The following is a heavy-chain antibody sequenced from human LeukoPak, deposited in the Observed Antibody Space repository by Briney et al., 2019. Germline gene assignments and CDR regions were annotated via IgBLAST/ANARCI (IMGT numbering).Heavy chain of an antibody. V-gene: IGHV3-48*03. CDR2: ISASGTLT. J-gene: IGHJ4*02. CDR3: ARLRDILTFDY. Sequence: GGSLRLSCTASGFSFSSYEMNWVRQAPGKGLEWISYISASGTLTHYADSVEGRFTISRDNAKNSLFLQMNSLRGEDTAVYYCARLRDILTFDYWGQGTLVTVSS. CDR1: GFSFSSYE. D-gene: IGHD3-9*01.